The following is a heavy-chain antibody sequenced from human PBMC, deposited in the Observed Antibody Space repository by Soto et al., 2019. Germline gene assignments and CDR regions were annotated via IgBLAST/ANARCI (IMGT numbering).Heavy chain of an antibody. V-gene: IGHV5-10-1*01. CDR1: GYSFTSFW. Sequence: PGESLKISCKGSGYSFTSFWISWVRQMPGKGLEWMGRIDPSDSYTGYSPSFQGHVTISADRSISTAYLQWSSLKASDTAMYYCARLERYTGYELHFDYWGQGTQVTVSS. J-gene: IGHJ4*02. CDR2: IDPSDSYT. D-gene: IGHD5-12*01. CDR3: ARLERYTGYELHFDY.